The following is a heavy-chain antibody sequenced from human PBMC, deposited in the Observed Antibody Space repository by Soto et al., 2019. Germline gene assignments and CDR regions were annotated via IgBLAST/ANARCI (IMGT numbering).Heavy chain of an antibody. CDR3: AKSISWLVYGGGDY. CDR2: ISGSGGST. Sequence: GGSLRLSCAASGFTFSSYAMSWVRQAPGKGLEWVSAISGSGGSTYYADSVKGRFTISRDNSKNTLYLQMNSLRAEDTAVYYCAKSISWLVYGGGDYWGQGTLVTVSS. D-gene: IGHD6-19*01. V-gene: IGHV3-23*01. CDR1: GFTFSSYA. J-gene: IGHJ4*02.